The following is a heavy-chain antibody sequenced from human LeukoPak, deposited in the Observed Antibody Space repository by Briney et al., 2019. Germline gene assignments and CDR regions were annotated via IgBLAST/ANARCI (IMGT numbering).Heavy chain of an antibody. V-gene: IGHV1-2*02. CDR1: GYTFTGYY. Sequence: ASVKVSCKASGYTFTGYYMHWVRQAPGQGLEWMGWINPNSGGTNYAQKFQGRVTMTRDTSISTAYMELSRLRSDDTAVYYCARVEGYCTNGVCYTLDYWGQGTLATVSS. CDR2: INPNSGGT. D-gene: IGHD2-8*01. CDR3: ARVEGYCTNGVCYTLDY. J-gene: IGHJ4*02.